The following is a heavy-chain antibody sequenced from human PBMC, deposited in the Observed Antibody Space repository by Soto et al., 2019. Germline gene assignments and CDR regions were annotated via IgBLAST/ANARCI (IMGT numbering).Heavy chain of an antibody. V-gene: IGHV4-4*02. CDR1: GGSISSSNW. Sequence: QVQLQESGPGLVKPSGTLSLTCAVSGGSISSSNWWSWVRQPPGKGLEWIGEIYHSGSTNYNPSLKSRVTISVDKSKNQFSLKLSAVTAADSAVYYCAKVSGSYYYGMDVWGQGTTVTVSS. J-gene: IGHJ6*02. CDR3: AKVSGSYYYGMDV. D-gene: IGHD1-26*01. CDR2: IYHSGST.